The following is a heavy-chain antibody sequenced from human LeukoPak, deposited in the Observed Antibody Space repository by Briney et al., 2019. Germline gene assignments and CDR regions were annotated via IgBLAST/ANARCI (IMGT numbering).Heavy chain of an antibody. CDR1: GGSFSGYY. J-gene: IGHJ6*02. CDR3: ARGEGNNLNLVQGVSRDYYGMDV. Sequence: SETLSLTCAVYGGSFSGYYWSWIRQPPGKGLEWIGEINHSGSTNYNPSLKSRVTISVDTSKDQFSLKLSSVTAADTAVYYCARGEGNNLNLVQGVSRDYYGMDVWGQGTTVTVSS. V-gene: IGHV4-34*01. CDR2: INHSGST. D-gene: IGHD3-10*01.